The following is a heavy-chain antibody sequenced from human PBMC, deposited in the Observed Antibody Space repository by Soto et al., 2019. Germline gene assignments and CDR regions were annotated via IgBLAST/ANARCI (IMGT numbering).Heavy chain of an antibody. CDR2: TYYRSKWYN. J-gene: IGHJ6*01. V-gene: IGHV6-1*01. CDR1: GDSVSSNSAA. CDR3: ARARLLAAAGSYYYYYRMAV. D-gene: IGHD6-13*01. Sequence: SQTLSLTCAISGDSVSSNSAAWNWIRQSPSRGLEWLGRTYYRSKWYNDYAVSVKSRITINPDTAKNQFSLHLNSVTPEDTAVYYCARARLLAAAGSYYYYYRMAVWGRGTTVT.